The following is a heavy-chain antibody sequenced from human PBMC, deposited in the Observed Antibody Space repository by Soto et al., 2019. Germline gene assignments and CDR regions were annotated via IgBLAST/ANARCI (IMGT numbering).Heavy chain of an antibody. CDR3: ARGTGSLGYCSGDSCYSFDY. CDR1: GYTFTSYG. Sequence: ASVKVSFKASGYTFTSYGISWVRQAPGQGLEWMGWISAYNGNTNYAQKVQGRVTMTTDTSTSTAHMELRSLRSDDTAVYYCARGTGSLGYCSGDSCYSFDYWGQGTLVTVSS. D-gene: IGHD2-15*01. J-gene: IGHJ4*02. V-gene: IGHV1-18*04. CDR2: ISAYNGNT.